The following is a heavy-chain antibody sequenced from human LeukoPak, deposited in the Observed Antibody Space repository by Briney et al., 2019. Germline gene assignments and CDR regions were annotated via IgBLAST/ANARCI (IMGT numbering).Heavy chain of an antibody. V-gene: IGHV1-8*01. CDR3: ARDYGGNSGWFDP. CDR2: MNPNSGNT. Sequence: ASVKVSCKASGNTFTSYDLNWVRQATGQGPEWIGWMNPNSGNTGYAQKFQGRVTLTRSTSISTAYMELRSLTSEDTAVYYCARDYGGNSGWFDPWGQGTLVTVSS. CDR1: GNTFTSYD. J-gene: IGHJ5*02. D-gene: IGHD2-21*01.